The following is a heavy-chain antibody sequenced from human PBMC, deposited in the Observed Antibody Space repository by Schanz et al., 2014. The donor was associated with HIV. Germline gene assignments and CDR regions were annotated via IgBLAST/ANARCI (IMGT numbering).Heavy chain of an antibody. Sequence: QVQLVESGGGVVQPGRSLRLSCAASGFTFSSYGMHWVRQAPGKGLEWVATISYDGGNKYYADSVKGRFTISRDNSKNTLYLQMNSLRAEDTAVYYCARRSTPGGYYGMDVWGQGTTVTVSS. CDR3: ARRSTPGGYYGMDV. CDR1: GFTFSSYG. CDR2: ISYDGGNK. V-gene: IGHV3-30*03. D-gene: IGHD2-15*01. J-gene: IGHJ6*02.